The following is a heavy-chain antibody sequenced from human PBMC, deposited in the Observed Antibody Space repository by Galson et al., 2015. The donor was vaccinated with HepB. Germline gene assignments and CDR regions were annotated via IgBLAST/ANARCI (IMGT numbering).Heavy chain of an antibody. CDR3: ARPLYYYDSSGYYARLDAFDI. J-gene: IGHJ3*02. CDR1: GGSISSSSYY. V-gene: IGHV4-39*01. CDR2: IYYSGST. D-gene: IGHD3-22*01. Sequence: ETLSLTCTVSGGSISSSSYYWGWIRQPPGKGLEWIGSIYYSGSTYYNPSLKSRVTISVDTSKNQFSLKLSSVTAADTAVYYCARPLYYYDSSGYYARLDAFDIWGQGTMVTVSS.